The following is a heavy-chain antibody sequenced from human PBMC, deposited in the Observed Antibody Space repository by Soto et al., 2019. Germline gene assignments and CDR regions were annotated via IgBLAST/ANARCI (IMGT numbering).Heavy chain of an antibody. Sequence: KASETLSLTCAVYGGSFSGYYWSWIRQPPGKGLEWIGEINHSGSTNYNPSLKSRVTISVDTSKNQFSLKLSSVTAADTAVYYCARWKVRGIHYYYGMDVWGQGTTVTVSS. CDR1: GGSFSGYY. CDR2: INHSGST. D-gene: IGHD3-10*01. V-gene: IGHV4-34*01. J-gene: IGHJ6*02. CDR3: ARWKVRGIHYYYGMDV.